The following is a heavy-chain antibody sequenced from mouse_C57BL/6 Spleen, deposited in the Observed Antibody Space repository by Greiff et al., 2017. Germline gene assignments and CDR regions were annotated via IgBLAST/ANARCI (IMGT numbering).Heavy chain of an antibody. J-gene: IGHJ2*01. Sequence: VQLQESGAELVRPGSSVKLSCKASGYTFTSYWMHWVKQRPIQGLEWIGKIDPSDSETHYNQKFKDKATLTVDKSSSPAYMQHSSLTSEDSAVYYCARNYYGSSYPYYFDYWGQGTTLTVSS. CDR3: ARNYYGSSYPYYFDY. D-gene: IGHD1-1*01. V-gene: IGHV1-52*01. CDR2: IDPSDSET. CDR1: GYTFTSYW.